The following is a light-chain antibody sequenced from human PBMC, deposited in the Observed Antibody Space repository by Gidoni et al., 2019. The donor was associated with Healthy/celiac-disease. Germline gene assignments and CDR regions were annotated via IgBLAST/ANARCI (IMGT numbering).Light chain of an antibody. V-gene: IGKV3-11*01. CDR3: QQRSNWP. Sequence: EIVLTQSPAPLSLSPGERATLSCRASQSVSSYLAWYQQKPGQAPRLLIYDASNRATGIPARFSGSGSGTDFTLTISSLEPEDFAVYYCQQRSNWPLGQGTRLEIK. CDR2: DAS. J-gene: IGKJ5*01. CDR1: QSVSSY.